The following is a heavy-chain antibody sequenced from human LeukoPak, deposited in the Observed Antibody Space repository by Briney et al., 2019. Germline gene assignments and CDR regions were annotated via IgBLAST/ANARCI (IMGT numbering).Heavy chain of an antibody. V-gene: IGHV4-38-2*02. CDR3: ARDKSLDY. CDR2: IYHSGST. CDR1: GYSISSGYY. J-gene: IGHJ4*02. Sequence: PSETLSLTCTVSGYSISSGYYWGWIRQPPGKGLEWIGYIYHSGSTYYNPSLKSRVTISVDRSKNQFSLKLSSVTAADTAVYYCARDKSLDYWGQGTLVTVSS.